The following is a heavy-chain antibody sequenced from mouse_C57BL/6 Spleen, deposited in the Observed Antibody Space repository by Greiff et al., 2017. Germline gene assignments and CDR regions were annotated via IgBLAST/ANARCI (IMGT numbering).Heavy chain of an antibody. Sequence: QVQLQQSGAELVKPGASVKISCKASGYAFSSYWMNWVKQRPGKGLEWIGQLYPGDGDTNYNGKLKGKATLTADKSSSTAYMQLSSLTSEDSAVYFCARTSSYYYAMDYWGQGTSVTVSS. J-gene: IGHJ4*01. V-gene: IGHV1-80*01. D-gene: IGHD1-3*01. CDR1: GYAFSSYW. CDR2: LYPGDGDT. CDR3: ARTSSYYYAMDY.